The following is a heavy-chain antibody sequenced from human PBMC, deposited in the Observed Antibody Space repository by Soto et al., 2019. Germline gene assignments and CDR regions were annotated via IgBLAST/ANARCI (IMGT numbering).Heavy chain of an antibody. CDR3: TTVCLSPYYYYGMDV. J-gene: IGHJ6*02. V-gene: IGHV3-15*01. CDR1: GFTFSNAW. CDR2: IKSKTDGGTT. Sequence: VGSLRLSCAASGFTFSNAWMSWVRQAPGKGLEWVGRIKSKTDGGTTDYAAPVKGRFTISRDDSKNTLYLQMNSLKTEDTAVYYCTTVCLSPYYYYGMDVWGQGTTVTVSS.